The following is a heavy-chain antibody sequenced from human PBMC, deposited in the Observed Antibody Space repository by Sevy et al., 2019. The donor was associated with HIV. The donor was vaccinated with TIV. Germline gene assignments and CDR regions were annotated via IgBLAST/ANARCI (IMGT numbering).Heavy chain of an antibody. CDR1: GSSFSTYW. CDR2: IKQDESEK. Sequence: GGSLRLSCAASGSSFSTYWMHWVRQAPGKGLEWVANIKQDESEKNYVASVKGRFTISRDNAKNSVYLEMNSLRPEDTAIYYCAKGNSGSFDYWGQGTLVTVSS. D-gene: IGHD3-22*01. J-gene: IGHJ4*02. CDR3: AKGNSGSFDY. V-gene: IGHV3-7*01.